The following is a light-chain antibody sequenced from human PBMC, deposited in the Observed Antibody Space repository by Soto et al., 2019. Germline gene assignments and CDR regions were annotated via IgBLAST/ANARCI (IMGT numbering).Light chain of an antibody. V-gene: IGKV3-11*01. CDR1: QSLGYY. Sequence: EIVLTQSPATLSLSPGERATLSCRASQSLGYYLAWFQQKHGQAPRLLIYVTSNRASGIPNRFSGSGSGTDFTLTISSLDPEDFAVYYCQQRRDWPLTFGGGTKVEIK. CDR2: VTS. CDR3: QQRRDWPLT. J-gene: IGKJ4*01.